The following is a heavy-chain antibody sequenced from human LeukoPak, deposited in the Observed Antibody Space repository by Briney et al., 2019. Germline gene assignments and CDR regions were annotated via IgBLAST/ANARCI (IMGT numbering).Heavy chain of an antibody. CDR2: IKQDGSEK. J-gene: IGHJ4*02. Sequence: PGGSLRLSCAASGFTFSNAWMSWVRQAPGKGLEWVANIKQDGSEKYYVDSVKGRFTISRDNSKSTLYLQMNSLRFEDTAVYFCAKSEGAAAGTWDYWGQGTLVTVSS. CDR3: AKSEGAAAGTWDY. CDR1: GFTFSNAW. V-gene: IGHV3-7*01. D-gene: IGHD6-13*01.